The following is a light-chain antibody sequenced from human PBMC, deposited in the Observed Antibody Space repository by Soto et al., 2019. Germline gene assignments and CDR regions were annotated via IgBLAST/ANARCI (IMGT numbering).Light chain of an antibody. V-gene: IGLV1-44*01. CDR2: NGN. J-gene: IGLJ1*01. CDR1: SSNIEIDT. Sequence: QSVLTQPPSASGTPGQRVTISCSGSSSNIEIDTVSWCQQIPGTAPKLLIYNGNQRPSGAPDRFSGSESGTSASLAISGLQSEDEADYYCAAWDDSLNGYVFGTGTKVTVL. CDR3: AAWDDSLNGYV.